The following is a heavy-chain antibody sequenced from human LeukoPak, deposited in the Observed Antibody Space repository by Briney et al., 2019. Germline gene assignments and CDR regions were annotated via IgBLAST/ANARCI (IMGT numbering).Heavy chain of an antibody. CDR2: FYPEDGET. CDR1: GYTLTELS. J-gene: IGHJ4*02. Sequence: ASVKVSCKVSGYTLTELSMHWVRQAPGKGLEWMGGFYPEDGETIYAQKFQGRVTMTEDTYTDTAYMELSSLRSEDTAVYYCATQGGVRIAVAGTWVYWGQGTLVTVSS. D-gene: IGHD6-19*01. V-gene: IGHV1-24*01. CDR3: ATQGGVRIAVAGTWVY.